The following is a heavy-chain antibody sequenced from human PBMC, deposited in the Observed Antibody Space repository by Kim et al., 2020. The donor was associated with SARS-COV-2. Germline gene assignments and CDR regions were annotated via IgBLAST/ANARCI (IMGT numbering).Heavy chain of an antibody. CDR2: IWYDGSNK. J-gene: IGHJ6*02. CDR1: GFTFSSYG. CDR3: AKDRSGFHYYYYGMDV. V-gene: IGHV3-33*06. D-gene: IGHD3-10*01. Sequence: GGSLRRSCAASGFTFSSYGMHWVRQAPGKGLEWVAVIWYDGSNKYYADSVKGRFTISRDNSKNTLYLQMNSLRAEDTAVYYCAKDRSGFHYYYYGMDVWGQGTTVTVSS.